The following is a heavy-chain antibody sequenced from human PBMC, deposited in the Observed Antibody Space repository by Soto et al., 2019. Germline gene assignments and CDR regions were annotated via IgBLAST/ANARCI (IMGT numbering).Heavy chain of an antibody. CDR1: GLTISPYA. CDR3: AKGATGTWLDYYFDY. CDR2: ISGSGGST. Sequence: EVQVLESGGGLVQPGGSLRLSCEVSGLTISPYAMSWVRQAPGKGLEWVSAISGSGGSTYYADSVKGRFTISRDNSKNTLYLQMNSLRAEDTAVYYCAKGATGTWLDYYFDYWGQGTLVPVSS. J-gene: IGHJ4*02. V-gene: IGHV3-23*01. D-gene: IGHD1-1*01.